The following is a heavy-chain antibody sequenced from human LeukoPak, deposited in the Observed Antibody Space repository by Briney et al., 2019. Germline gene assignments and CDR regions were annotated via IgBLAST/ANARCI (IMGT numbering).Heavy chain of an antibody. J-gene: IGHJ4*02. V-gene: IGHV4-34*01. CDR1: GVSFSGDY. Sequence: SETLSLTCAVYGVSFSGDYWSWSRQPPGKGLEWIWEINHSGSTNYNPSLKSRVTISVDTSKNQFSLKLSSVPAAETAVYYCARDLGIAAAGTVYFDYWGQGTLVTVSS. CDR2: INHSGST. D-gene: IGHD6-13*01. CDR3: ARDLGIAAAGTVYFDY.